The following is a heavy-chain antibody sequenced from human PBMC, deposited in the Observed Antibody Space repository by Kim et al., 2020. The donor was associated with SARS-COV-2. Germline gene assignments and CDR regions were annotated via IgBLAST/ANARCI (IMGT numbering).Heavy chain of an antibody. D-gene: IGHD6-13*01. Sequence: GESLKISCKGSGYSFTSYWISWVRQMPGKGLEWMGRIDLSDSYTNYSPSFQGHVTISADKSISTAYLQWSSLKASDTAMYYCARHGSDEIGAAGTILFWFDPWGQGTLVTVSS. J-gene: IGHJ5*02. CDR2: IDLSDSYT. V-gene: IGHV5-10-1*01. CDR1: GYSFTSYW. CDR3: ARHGSDEIGAAGTILFWFDP.